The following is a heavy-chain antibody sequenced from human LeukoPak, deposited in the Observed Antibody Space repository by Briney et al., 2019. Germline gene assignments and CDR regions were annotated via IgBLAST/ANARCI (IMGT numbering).Heavy chain of an antibody. Sequence: GRSLRLSCAASGFPFSSYGMHWVRQAPGKGLEWVAVISYDGSNKYYADSVKGRFTISRDNSKNTLYLQMNSLRAEDTAVYYCAKLYYDDSSGYGWISDAFDIWGQGTMVTVSS. V-gene: IGHV3-30*18. CDR2: ISYDGSNK. J-gene: IGHJ3*02. CDR1: GFPFSSYG. D-gene: IGHD3-22*01. CDR3: AKLYYDDSSGYGWISDAFDI.